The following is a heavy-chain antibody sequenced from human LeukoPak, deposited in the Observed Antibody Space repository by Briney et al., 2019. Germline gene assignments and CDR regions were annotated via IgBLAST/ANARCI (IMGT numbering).Heavy chain of an antibody. CDR1: GFTFSSYW. J-gene: IGHJ4*02. Sequence: GGSLRLSCAASGFTFSSYWMSWVRQAPGKGLEWVANIKQDGSEKYYVDSVKGRFTISRDNAKNSLYLQMNSLRAEDTAVYYCARDPYSRSYTPAGYFDYWGQGTLVTVSS. D-gene: IGHD1-26*01. CDR2: IKQDGSEK. CDR3: ARDPYSRSYTPAGYFDY. V-gene: IGHV3-7*01.